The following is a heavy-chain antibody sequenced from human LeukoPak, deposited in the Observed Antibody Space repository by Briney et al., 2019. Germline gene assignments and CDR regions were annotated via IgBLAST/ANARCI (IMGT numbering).Heavy chain of an antibody. D-gene: IGHD3-10*02. CDR2: IRYDGSKK. CDR3: AELGITMIGGV. J-gene: IGHJ6*04. V-gene: IGHV3-30*02. CDR1: GFTFRSYG. Sequence: GGSLRLSCAASGFTFRSYGIHWVRQAPGRGLEWVAFIRYDGSKKYYADSVKGRFTISRDNAKNSLYLQMNSLRAEDTAVYYCAELGITMIGGVWGKGTTVTISS.